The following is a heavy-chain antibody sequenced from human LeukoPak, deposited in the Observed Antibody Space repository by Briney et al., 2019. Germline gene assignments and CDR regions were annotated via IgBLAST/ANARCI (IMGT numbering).Heavy chain of an antibody. J-gene: IGHJ4*02. Sequence: ASVKVSCKASGYTFTGYYMHWVRQAPGQGLEWMGWINPNSGGTNYAQKFQGGVTMTRDTSISTAYMELSRLRSDDTAVYYCARVLGGYCSGGSCYFDYWGQGTLVTVSS. V-gene: IGHV1-2*02. CDR2: INPNSGGT. CDR3: ARVLGGYCSGGSCYFDY. CDR1: GYTFTGYY. D-gene: IGHD2-15*01.